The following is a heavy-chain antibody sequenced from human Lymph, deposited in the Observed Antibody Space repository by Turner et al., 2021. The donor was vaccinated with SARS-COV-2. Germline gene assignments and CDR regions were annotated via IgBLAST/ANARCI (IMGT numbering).Heavy chain of an antibody. Sequence: EVQLVESGGGLIQPGGSLSLACAASGTIVSRNYMNWVRQAAGKGLGWVSDIDSGGTTYYADSVKGRFTISRDNSKNTMYLQMNSLRVEKTAGYYCARDLGTYGMDVWGQGTTVTVSS. CDR2: IDSGGTT. V-gene: IGHV3-53*01. D-gene: IGHD6-13*01. CDR1: GTIVSRNY. CDR3: ARDLGTYGMDV. J-gene: IGHJ6*02.